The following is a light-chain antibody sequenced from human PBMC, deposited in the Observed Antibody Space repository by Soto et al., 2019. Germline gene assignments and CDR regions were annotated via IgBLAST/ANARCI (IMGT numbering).Light chain of an antibody. Sequence: EIVLTQSPGTLSLSPGERATLSCRASQSVSNRYLAWYQQKPGQTPRLLIYDASSRATGIPDRFSGSGSGTDFTLTISRLEPEDFAVYYCQQYGSSPYWTFGQGTKVEIK. CDR2: DAS. J-gene: IGKJ1*01. V-gene: IGKV3-20*01. CDR3: QQYGSSPYWT. CDR1: QSVSNRY.